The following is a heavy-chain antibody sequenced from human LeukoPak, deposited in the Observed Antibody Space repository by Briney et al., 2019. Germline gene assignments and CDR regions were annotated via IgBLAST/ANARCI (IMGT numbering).Heavy chain of an antibody. V-gene: IGHV4-39*07. J-gene: IGHJ6*02. CDR1: GGSISSSSYY. CDR3: ARVDANSGTTGPRYYYGMDV. CDR2: IYYSGST. Sequence: PSETLSLTCTVSGGSISSSSYYWGWIRQPPGKGLEWIGSIYYSGSTYYNPSLKSRVTISVDTSKNQFSLKLSSVTAADTAVYYCARVDANSGTTGPRYYYGMDVWGQGTTVTVSS. D-gene: IGHD4/OR15-4a*01.